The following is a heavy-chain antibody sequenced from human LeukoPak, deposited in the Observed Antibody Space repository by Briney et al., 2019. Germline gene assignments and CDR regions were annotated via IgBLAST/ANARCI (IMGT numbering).Heavy chain of an antibody. D-gene: IGHD6-13*01. CDR3: ALGAAAGTRQWRKGRYWFDP. CDR1: GGTFSSYA. J-gene: IGHJ5*02. Sequence: ASVKVSCKASGGTFSSYAISWVRRAPGQGLEWMGGIIPIFGTANYAQKFQGRVTITTDESTSTAYMELSSLRSEDTAVYYCALGAAAGTRQWRKGRYWFDPWGQGTLVTVSS. V-gene: IGHV1-69*05. CDR2: IIPIFGTA.